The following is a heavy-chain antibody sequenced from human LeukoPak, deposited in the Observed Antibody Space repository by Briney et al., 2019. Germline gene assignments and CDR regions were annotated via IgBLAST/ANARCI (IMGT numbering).Heavy chain of an antibody. CDR1: GHTFTVYY. J-gene: IGHJ4*02. CDR2: ITLDRGDT. CDR3: AREGELGLND. V-gene: IGHV1-2*02. Sequence: ASVKVSCKASGHTFTVYYIHWVRQAPGHGLEWMGWITLDRGDTKYAQKIQGRATMNCETSFTTAYIGPSSLKFDDTALYYRAREGELGLNDWGQGTLVTVSS. D-gene: IGHD6-13*01.